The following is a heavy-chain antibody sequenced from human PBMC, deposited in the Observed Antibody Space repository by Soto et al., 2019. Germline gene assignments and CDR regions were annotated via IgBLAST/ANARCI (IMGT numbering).Heavy chain of an antibody. CDR2: IYYSGST. J-gene: IGHJ6*02. V-gene: IGHV4-59*01. Sequence: QVQLQESGPGLVKPSETLSLTCTVSGGSISSYYWSWIRQPPGKGLEWIGYIYYSGSTNYNPSLKSRVTISGDTSKNQFSLKLSSVTAADTAVYYCARDRVLDYYYYGMDVWGQGTTVTVSS. CDR3: ARDRVLDYYYYGMDV. D-gene: IGHD3-3*02. CDR1: GGSISSYY.